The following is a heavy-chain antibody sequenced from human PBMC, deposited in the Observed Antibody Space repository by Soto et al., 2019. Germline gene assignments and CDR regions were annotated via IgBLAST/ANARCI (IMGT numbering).Heavy chain of an antibody. CDR1: GGSFSGYY. CDR3: ASHSGTDWSDH. CDR2: INQSGST. Sequence: SETLSLTCAVYGGSFSGYYWSWIRQPPGKGLEWIGEINQSGSTNYNPSLKSRVTISVDTSENQFSLKLSSVTAADTAVYYCASHSGTDWSDHWGKGTLVTVSS. D-gene: IGHD1-26*01. V-gene: IGHV4-34*01. J-gene: IGHJ5*02.